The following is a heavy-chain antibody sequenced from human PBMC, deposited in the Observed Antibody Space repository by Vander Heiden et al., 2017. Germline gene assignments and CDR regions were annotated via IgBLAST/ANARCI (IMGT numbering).Heavy chain of an antibody. J-gene: IGHJ4*02. Sequence: QLQLQESGPGLMKPSETLSLTCTVSGGSITSSSYYWGWIRQPPGKGLEWIGIIYYSGTTYYNPSLKSRVTISVDTSKKQFSLKLSSVTAADTAVYYCARHLRGYSLDIDYWGQGTLVTVSS. CDR2: IYYSGTT. CDR1: GGSITSSSYY. CDR3: ARHLRGYSLDIDY. V-gene: IGHV4-39*01. D-gene: IGHD5-18*01.